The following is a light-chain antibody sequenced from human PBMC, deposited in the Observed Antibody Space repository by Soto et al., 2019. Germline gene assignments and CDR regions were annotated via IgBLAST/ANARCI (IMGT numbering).Light chain of an antibody. CDR1: TSDIGTNA. V-gene: IGLV1-44*01. CDR3: ATWHDYFYV. CDR2: TNN. J-gene: IGLJ1*01. Sequence: QSVLSQPPSASGTPGQRVTVSCSGSTSDIGTNAVNWFQHVPGTAPRLLIYTNNLRPSGVPARFSASKSGTSASLAISGLQSEDEADYYCATWHDYFYVFGTGTKLTVL.